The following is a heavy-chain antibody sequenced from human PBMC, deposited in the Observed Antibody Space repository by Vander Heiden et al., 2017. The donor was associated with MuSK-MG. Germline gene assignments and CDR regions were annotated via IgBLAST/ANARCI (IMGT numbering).Heavy chain of an antibody. V-gene: IGHV3-7*01. J-gene: IGHJ4*02. Sequence: EVQLVESGGGLVQPGGSLRLSCAASGFTFSSSWMSWVRQAPGKGLEWVANIKQDGSEKYYVDSVKGRFTISRDNAKNSLYLQMNSLRAEDTAVYYCARRPYSSSWYGLDYWGQGTLVTVSS. CDR2: IKQDGSEK. CDR3: ARRPYSSSWYGLDY. CDR1: GFTFSSSW. D-gene: IGHD6-13*01.